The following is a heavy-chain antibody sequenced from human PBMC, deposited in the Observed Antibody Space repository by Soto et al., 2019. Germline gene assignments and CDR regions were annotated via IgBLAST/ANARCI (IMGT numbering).Heavy chain of an antibody. CDR2: IIPIFGTA. CDR3: AGDCGGHCYFEDYFDY. D-gene: IGHD2-21*02. V-gene: IGHV1-69*06. CDR1: GGTFSSYA. Sequence: SVKVSCKASGGTFSSYAISWVRQAPGQGLEWMGGIIPIFGTANYAQKFQGRVTITADKSTSTAYMELSSLRSEDTAVYYCAGDCGGHCYFEDYFDYWGQGTLVTVSS. J-gene: IGHJ4*02.